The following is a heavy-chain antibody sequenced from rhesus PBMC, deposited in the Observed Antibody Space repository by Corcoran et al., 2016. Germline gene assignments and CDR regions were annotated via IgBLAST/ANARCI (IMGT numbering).Heavy chain of an antibody. V-gene: IGHV3S26*01. CDR2: FSESGGTI. CDR3: TRAYSSGWYYFDY. D-gene: IGHD6-31*01. J-gene: IGHJ4*01. Sequence: DVQLVESGGGLVKPGGSLRLSCVASGFTFSSYVMHWVRQAPGKGLEWVSVFSESGGTIYDADSVKGRFTISRDNAKNSLFLQMNSLRAEDTAVYYCTRAYSSGWYYFDYWGQGVLVTVSS. CDR1: GFTFSSYV.